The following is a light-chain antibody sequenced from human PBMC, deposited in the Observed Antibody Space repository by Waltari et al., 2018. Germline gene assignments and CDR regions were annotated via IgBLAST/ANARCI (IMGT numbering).Light chain of an antibody. J-gene: IGLJ2*01. CDR2: YKSDSDT. Sequence: QAVLTQPSSLSASPGASASLTCTLRSGINVGSYRIYWYQQNPGSPPQYLLRYKSDSDTPQASRVPRRFSGSKDASANAGILLISGLQSEDEADYYCMIWHNNAVVFGGGTTLTVL. V-gene: IGLV5-45*03. CDR3: MIWHNNAVV. CDR1: SGINVGSYR.